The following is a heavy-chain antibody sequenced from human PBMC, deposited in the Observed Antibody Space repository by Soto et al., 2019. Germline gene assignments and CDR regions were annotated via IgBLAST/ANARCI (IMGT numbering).Heavy chain of an antibody. D-gene: IGHD6-13*01. CDR2: ISYDGSNK. J-gene: IGHJ4*02. V-gene: IGHV3-30*18. CDR3: AKDDPPKQQLDGRIHY. CDR1: GFIFSNYG. Sequence: QVQLVESGGGVVQPGRSLRLSCAASGFIFSNYGMHWVRQAPGKGLEWGAVISYDGSNKYYADSVKGRFTISRDNSKNSLYLQTNSLRPEDTAVYYCAKDDPPKQQLDGRIHYWGQGTLVTVSS.